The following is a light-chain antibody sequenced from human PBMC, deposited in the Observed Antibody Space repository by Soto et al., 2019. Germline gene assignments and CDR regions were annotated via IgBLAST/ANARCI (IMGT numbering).Light chain of an antibody. CDR1: QSVTNN. V-gene: IGKV3-15*01. CDR3: QLYPIWPIT. J-gene: IGKJ5*01. Sequence: IVLMPSPATPSSFPEGRATLSHRASQSVTNNFAWHQQKPGQPPRLLMYDASTRATGISARFSSSGSGTEFTLTIISLQAQDVALYYSQLYPIWPITFDEGARLDIK. CDR2: DAS.